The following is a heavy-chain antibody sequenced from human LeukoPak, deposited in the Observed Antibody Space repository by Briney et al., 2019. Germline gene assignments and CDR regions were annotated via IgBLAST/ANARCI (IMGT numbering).Heavy chain of an antibody. Sequence: GGSLRLSCAASGFTFSSYGMHWVRQAPGKGLEGVANIKQDGSKKSYVASVKGRFTISRDNAKNSLYLQMNSLRAEDTAIYYCTRVGYIDEGIDYWGQGTLVTVSS. J-gene: IGHJ4*02. CDR3: TRVGYIDEGIDY. CDR1: GFTFSSYG. D-gene: IGHD5-24*01. CDR2: IKQDGSKK. V-gene: IGHV3-7*04.